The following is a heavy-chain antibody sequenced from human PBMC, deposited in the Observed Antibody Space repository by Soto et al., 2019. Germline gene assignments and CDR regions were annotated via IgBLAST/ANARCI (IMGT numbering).Heavy chain of an antibody. CDR2: IIPIFGTA. V-gene: IGHV1-69*13. Sequence: GASVKVSCKASGGTFSSYAISWVRQAPGQGLEWMGGIIPIFGTANYAQKFQGRVTITADESTSTAYMELSSLRSEDTAVYYCARDRYYYDSSGYYCFDYWGQGTLVTVSS. D-gene: IGHD3-22*01. CDR1: GGTFSSYA. J-gene: IGHJ4*02. CDR3: ARDRYYYDSSGYYCFDY.